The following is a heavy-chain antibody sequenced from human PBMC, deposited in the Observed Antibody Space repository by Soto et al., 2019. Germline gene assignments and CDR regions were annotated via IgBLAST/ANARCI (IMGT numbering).Heavy chain of an antibody. V-gene: IGHV4-31*03. CDR3: ARTKCSGGSCYSWSLDY. Sequence: SETLSLTCTVSGGSITTGGYYWSWIRQLPGKGLEWIGHRYYSESTYYNPSLKSRVSISLDTSKNQFSLKLSFVTAADTAMYYCARTKCSGGSCYSWSLDYWGQGTPV. J-gene: IGHJ4*02. CDR1: GGSITTGGYY. CDR2: RYYSEST. D-gene: IGHD2-15*01.